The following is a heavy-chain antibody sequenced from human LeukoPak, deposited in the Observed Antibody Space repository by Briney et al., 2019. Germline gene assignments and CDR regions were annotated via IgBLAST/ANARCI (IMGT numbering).Heavy chain of an antibody. V-gene: IGHV4-4*02. CDR2: IYHSGST. Sequence: SETLSLTCAVSGGSISSSNWWSWVRQPPGKGLEWIGEIYHSGSTNYNPSLKSRVTISVDKSKNQFSLKLSSVTAADTAVYYCAGRSVVVCYDYVWGSYRDDAFDIWGQGTMVTVSS. D-gene: IGHD3-16*02. J-gene: IGHJ3*02. CDR1: GGSISSSNW. CDR3: AGRSVVVCYDYVWGSYRDDAFDI.